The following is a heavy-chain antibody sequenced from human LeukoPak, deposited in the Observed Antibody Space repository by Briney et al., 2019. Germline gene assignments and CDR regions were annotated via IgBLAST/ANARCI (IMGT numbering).Heavy chain of an antibody. CDR2: ISYSGST. J-gene: IGHJ5*02. Sequence: SETLSLTCTVSGGSISSGGYYWSWIRQPPGKGLEWIGCISYSGSTNYKSSLKSRVTISVDTSKNQFSLKLSSVTAADTAVYYCARFLWFGGPFDPWGQGTLVTVSS. D-gene: IGHD3-10*01. CDR1: GGSISSGGYY. CDR3: ARFLWFGGPFDP. V-gene: IGHV4-61*08.